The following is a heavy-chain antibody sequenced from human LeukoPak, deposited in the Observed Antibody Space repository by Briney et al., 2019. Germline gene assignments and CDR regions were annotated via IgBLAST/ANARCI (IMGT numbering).Heavy chain of an antibody. Sequence: GGSLRLSCAGSGFTFSSYALSWVRQAPGMGLEWVSAISGSGGSTYYADSMKGRFTISRDNSKNTLYLQMNSLRAEDTAVYYCAKGTDCSSTSCYKGEFDYWGQGTLVTVSS. CDR1: GFTFSSYA. CDR2: ISGSGGST. V-gene: IGHV3-23*01. D-gene: IGHD2-2*02. J-gene: IGHJ4*02. CDR3: AKGTDCSSTSCYKGEFDY.